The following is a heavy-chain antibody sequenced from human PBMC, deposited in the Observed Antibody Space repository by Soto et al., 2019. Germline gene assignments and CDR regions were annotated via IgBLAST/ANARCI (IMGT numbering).Heavy chain of an antibody. V-gene: IGHV3-7*02. CDR3: AKAPSRYDILTGCFDY. CDR2: IKQDGSEN. Sequence: PVGSLRLSCAASGFKFSNYWMSWFRQAPGEGLEWVANIKQDGSENSYADSVKGRFTISRDNSKNTLYLQMNSLRAEDTAVYYCAKAPSRYDILTGCFDYWGQGTLVTVSS. J-gene: IGHJ4*02. CDR1: GFKFSNYW. D-gene: IGHD3-9*01.